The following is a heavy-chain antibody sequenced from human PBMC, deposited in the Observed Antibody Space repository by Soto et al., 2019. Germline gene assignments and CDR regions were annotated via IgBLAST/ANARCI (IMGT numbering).Heavy chain of an antibody. J-gene: IGHJ5*02. Sequence: QVQLQESGPGLVKPSETLSLTCTVSGGSVSSGSYYWSWIRQPPGKGLEWIGYIYYSGSTNYNPSPKSRVTISVDTSKNQFSLKLSSVTAADTAVYYCARSVLDDYCSSTSCYVGWFDPWGQGTLVTVSS. D-gene: IGHD2-2*01. CDR3: ARSVLDDYCSSTSCYVGWFDP. V-gene: IGHV4-61*01. CDR1: GGSVSSGSYY. CDR2: IYYSGST.